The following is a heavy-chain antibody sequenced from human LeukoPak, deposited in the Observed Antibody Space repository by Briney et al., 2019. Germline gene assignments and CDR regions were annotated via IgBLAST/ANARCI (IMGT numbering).Heavy chain of an antibody. D-gene: IGHD2-8*01. CDR1: GLTFSSYA. J-gene: IGHJ4*02. V-gene: IGHV3-23*01. CDR3: AKDTSIGKYCTNGVCSPFDY. CDR2: ISDSGDYT. Sequence: GGSLRLSCAGSGLTFSSYAMSWVRQAPGQGLEWVSVISDSGDYTSYADSVRGRFTISRDNSRNTLYLQMISLRPEDTAVYYCAKDTSIGKYCTNGVCSPFDYWGQGTLVTVSS.